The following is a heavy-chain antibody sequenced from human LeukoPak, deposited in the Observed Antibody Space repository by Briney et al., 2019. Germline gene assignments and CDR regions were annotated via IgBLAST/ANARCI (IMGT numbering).Heavy chain of an antibody. V-gene: IGHV4-34*01. CDR2: INHSGST. D-gene: IGHD3-9*01. CDR1: GGSFSGYY. Sequence: KPSETLSLTCAVYGGSFSGYYWSWIRQPPGKGLEWIGEINHSGSTNYNPSLKSRVTISVDTPKNQFSLRLSSVTAADTAVYYCARGVRDLLTGYSGAFDPWGEGTLVTVSS. CDR3: ARGVRDLLTGYSGAFDP. J-gene: IGHJ5*02.